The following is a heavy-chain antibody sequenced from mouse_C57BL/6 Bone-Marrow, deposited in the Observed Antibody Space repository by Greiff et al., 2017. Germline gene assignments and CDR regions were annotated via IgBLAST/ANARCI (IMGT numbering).Heavy chain of an antibody. V-gene: IGHV1-18*01. Sequence: VQLQQSGPELVKPGASVKIPCKASGYTFTDYNMDWVKQSHGQSLEWIGDINPNNGGPIYNQKFKGKATLTVDKSSSTAYMELRSLTSEDTAVYYGARAQYYYGSSLYYAMDYWGQGTSVTVSS. J-gene: IGHJ4*01. CDR1: GYTFTDYN. D-gene: IGHD1-1*01. CDR3: ARAQYYYGSSLYYAMDY. CDR2: INPNNGGP.